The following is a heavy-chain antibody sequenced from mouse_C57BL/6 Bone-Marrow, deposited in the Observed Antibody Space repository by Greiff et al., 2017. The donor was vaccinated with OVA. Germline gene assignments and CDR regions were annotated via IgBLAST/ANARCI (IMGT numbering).Heavy chain of an antibody. Sequence: EVQLQESGAELVRPGASVTLSCTASGFTITDDYMHWVKQRPEQGLEWIGWIDPENGDTAYASKFQGKATITADTSSNTAYLQLSSLTSEDTDVYYCNTRNGYYEVDYWGQGTSVTVSS. CDR2: IDPENGDT. J-gene: IGHJ4*01. V-gene: IGHV14-4*01. CDR3: NTRNGYYEVDY. CDR1: GFTITDDY. D-gene: IGHD2-3*01.